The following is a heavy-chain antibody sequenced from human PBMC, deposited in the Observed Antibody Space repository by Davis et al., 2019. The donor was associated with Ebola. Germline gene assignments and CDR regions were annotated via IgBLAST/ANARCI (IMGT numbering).Heavy chain of an antibody. V-gene: IGHV3-21*04. D-gene: IGHD4-17*01. Sequence: GGSLRPSCAASGFTFSSYSMNWVRQAPGKGLEWVSSISSSSSYIYYADSVKGRFTIPRDNSKNTLYLQMNSLRAEDTAVYYCAKAYGDYYYYYGMDVWGQGTTVTVSS. J-gene: IGHJ6*02. CDR2: ISSSSSYI. CDR3: AKAYGDYYYYYGMDV. CDR1: GFTFSSYS.